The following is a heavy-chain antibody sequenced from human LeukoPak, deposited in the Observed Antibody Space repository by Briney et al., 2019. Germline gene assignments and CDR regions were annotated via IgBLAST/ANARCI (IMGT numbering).Heavy chain of an antibody. Sequence: PGASLRLSCAASGFAFRSYGMNWVRQAPGKGLEWVSVISGSGGSTYYADSVQGRFTISRDNSKNTLYLQMNSLRAEDTAVYYCAKGGCSTTTCLNWFDPWGQGTLVTASS. CDR2: ISGSGGST. D-gene: IGHD2-2*01. CDR1: GFAFRSYG. V-gene: IGHV3-23*01. CDR3: AKGGCSTTTCLNWFDP. J-gene: IGHJ5*02.